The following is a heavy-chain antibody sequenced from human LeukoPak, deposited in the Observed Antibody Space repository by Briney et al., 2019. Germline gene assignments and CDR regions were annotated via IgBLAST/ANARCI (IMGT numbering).Heavy chain of an antibody. D-gene: IGHD2-21*01. J-gene: IGHJ4*02. CDR1: GFTFSSYA. V-gene: IGHV3-30-3*01. Sequence: GGSLRLSCAASGFTFSSYAMHWVRQAPGKGLEWVAVISYDGSNKYYADSVKGRFTISRDNSKNTLYLQMNSLRAEDTAVYYCARGSRRHIDYWGQGTLVTVSS. CDR3: ARGSRRHIDY. CDR2: ISYDGSNK.